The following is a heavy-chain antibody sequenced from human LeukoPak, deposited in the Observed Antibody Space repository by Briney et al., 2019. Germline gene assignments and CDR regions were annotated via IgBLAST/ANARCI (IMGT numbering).Heavy chain of an antibody. V-gene: IGHV1-69*04. CDR1: GGTFSSYA. Sequence: ASVKVSCKASGGTFSSYAISWVRQAPGQGLEWMGRIIPILGIANYAQKFQGRVTITADKSTSTAYMELSSLRSEDTAVYYCATSPPVPPDYYDSSGPSDYWGQGTLVTVSS. CDR3: ATSPPVPPDYYDSSGPSDY. CDR2: IIPILGIA. D-gene: IGHD3-22*01. J-gene: IGHJ4*02.